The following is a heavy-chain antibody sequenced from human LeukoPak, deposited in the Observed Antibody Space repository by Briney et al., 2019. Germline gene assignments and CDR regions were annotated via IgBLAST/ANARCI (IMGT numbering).Heavy chain of an antibody. CDR1: GYTFTSYY. D-gene: IGHD3-16*01. J-gene: IGHJ4*02. CDR3: ARARSTGRGGNYFDY. CDR2: INPSGGST. Sequence: ASVKVSCKASGYTFTSYYMHWVRQAPGQGLEWMGIINPSGGSTSYAQKFQGRVTMTRDTSTSTVYMELSSLRSEDTAVYYCARARSTGRGGNYFDYWGQGTLVTVSS. V-gene: IGHV1-46*01.